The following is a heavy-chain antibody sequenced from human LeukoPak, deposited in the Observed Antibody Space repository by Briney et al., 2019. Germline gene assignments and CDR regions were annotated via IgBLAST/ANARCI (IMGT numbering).Heavy chain of an antibody. CDR2: IYHSGST. CDR3: ARQVYSSSWSYYFEY. D-gene: IGHD6-13*01. V-gene: IGHV4-30-2*02. J-gene: IGHJ4*02. Sequence: PSQTLSLTCAVSGGSISSGGYSWSWIRQPPGKGLEWIGYIYHSGSTYYNPSLKSRVTISVDTSKNQFSLKLRSVTPADTAVYYCARQVYSSSWSYYFEYWGQGILVTVSS. CDR1: GGSISSGGYS.